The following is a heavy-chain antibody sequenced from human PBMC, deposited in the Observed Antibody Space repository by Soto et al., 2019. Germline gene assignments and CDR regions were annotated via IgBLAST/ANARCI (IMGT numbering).Heavy chain of an antibody. Sequence: ASVKVSCKASGYTFTNYGISWVRQAPGQGLEWMGWINTYNGNTNHAQRFLGRVTMTSDTSTSTVHMELGSLTSEDTAVYYCAREGEQQLVPYYYYGMDVWGQGTTVTVSS. CDR1: GYTFTNYG. CDR2: INTYNGNT. J-gene: IGHJ6*02. CDR3: AREGEQQLVPYYYYGMDV. V-gene: IGHV1-18*01. D-gene: IGHD6-13*01.